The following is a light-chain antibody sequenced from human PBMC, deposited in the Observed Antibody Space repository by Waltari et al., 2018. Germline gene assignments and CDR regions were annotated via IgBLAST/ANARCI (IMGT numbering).Light chain of an antibody. V-gene: IGLV2-14*01. J-gene: IGLJ2*01. Sequence: QSALTQPASVSGSPGQSITISCTGTSSDVGGYNYASWYQQHPGKAPKLMIYEVSNRPSGVSNRFSCSKSGNTASLTIAGLQAEDDADYYCSSYTSSSTLVFGGGTKLTVL. CDR2: EVS. CDR3: SSYTSSSTLV. CDR1: SSDVGGYNY.